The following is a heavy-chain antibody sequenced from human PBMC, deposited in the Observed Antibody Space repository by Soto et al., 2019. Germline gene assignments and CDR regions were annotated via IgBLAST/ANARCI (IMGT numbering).Heavy chain of an antibody. J-gene: IGHJ5*02. CDR2: ISSSSSYI. V-gene: IGHV3-21*01. CDR1: GFTFSSYS. CDR3: AGYCSSTSCREYNWFDP. Sequence: PGGSLRLSCAASGFTFSSYSMNWVRQAPGKGLEWVSSISSSSSYIYYADSVKGRFTISRDNAKNSLYLQMNSLRAEDTAVYYCAGYCSSTSCREYNWFDPWGQGTLVTVSS. D-gene: IGHD2-2*01.